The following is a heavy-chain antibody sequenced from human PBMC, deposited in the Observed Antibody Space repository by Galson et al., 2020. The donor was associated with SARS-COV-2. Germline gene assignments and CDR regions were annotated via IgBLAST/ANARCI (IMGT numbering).Heavy chain of an antibody. CDR1: GYTFIHYV. CDR3: ARSRAGGASSDH. Sequence: ASVKVSCKASGYTFIHYVMHWVRQDPGQRVEWMGRINAGNGDTKYSQKFQGRVAITRDTSASTVYMELSSLRSEDTAVYYCARSRAGGASSDHWGQGTLVTVSS. J-gene: IGHJ5*02. CDR2: INAGNGDT. D-gene: IGHD2-15*01. V-gene: IGHV1-3*01.